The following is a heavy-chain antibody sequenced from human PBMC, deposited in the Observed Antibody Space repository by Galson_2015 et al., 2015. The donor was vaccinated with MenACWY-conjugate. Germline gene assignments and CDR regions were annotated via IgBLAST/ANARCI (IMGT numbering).Heavy chain of an antibody. CDR2: ISSDGSKK. V-gene: IGHV3-30*11. CDR1: GFSFDLYA. J-gene: IGHJ4*02. D-gene: IGHD6-13*01. Sequence: SLRLSCAASGFSFDLYAIHWVRQAPGKGLQWVAVISSDGSKKNYEDSVKGRFTISRDNSNKKVYLKINSLRSEDTAVYYCATDRYSYSWYPLYWGQGVLVTVSS. CDR3: ATDRYSYSWYPLY.